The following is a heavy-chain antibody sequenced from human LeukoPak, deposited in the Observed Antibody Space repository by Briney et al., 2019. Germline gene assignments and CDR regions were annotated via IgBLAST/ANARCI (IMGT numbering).Heavy chain of an antibody. CDR3: AKGGYSYGSAYFDY. CDR2: IRSKTYGGTG. D-gene: IGHD5-18*01. J-gene: IGHJ4*02. Sequence: GGSLRLSCTASGFTFGDYAMNWFRQAPGKGLEWVGFIRSKTYGGTGEYAASVKGRFTISRDDSKSIAHLQMNSLKNEDTAVYYCAKGGYSYGSAYFDYWGQGTLVTVSS. V-gene: IGHV3-49*03. CDR1: GFTFGDYA.